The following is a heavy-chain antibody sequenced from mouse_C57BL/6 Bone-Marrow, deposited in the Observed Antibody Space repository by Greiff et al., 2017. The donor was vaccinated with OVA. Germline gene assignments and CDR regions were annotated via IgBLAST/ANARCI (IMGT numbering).Heavy chain of an antibody. Sequence: EVKVVESGAGLVKPGGSLTLSCAASGFTFSSYAMSWVRQTPEQRLEWVAYISSGGDYTYYADTVKGRFTLSRDNARNTLYLKRSSLKSEDTDMYYWTRECVLDYWGQGTTLTVSS. CDR3: TRECVLDY. CDR1: GFTFSSYA. CDR2: ISSGGDYT. V-gene: IGHV5-9-1*02. J-gene: IGHJ2*01.